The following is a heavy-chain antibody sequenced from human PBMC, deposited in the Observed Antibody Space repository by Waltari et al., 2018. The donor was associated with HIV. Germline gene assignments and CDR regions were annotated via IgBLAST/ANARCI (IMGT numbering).Heavy chain of an antibody. D-gene: IGHD3-16*01. CDR1: GFTVSSHY. CDR2: IYSGGST. Sequence: EVQLVESGGGLIQPGGSLSISCSASGFTVSSHYMSWVRQAPGQVLEWVSVIYSGGSTYYADSVKGRFTISRDNSKNTLYLQMNSLRAEDTAVYYCARSGLIGCWGRGTLVTVSS. J-gene: IGHJ2*01. CDR3: ARSGLIGC. V-gene: IGHV3-53*01.